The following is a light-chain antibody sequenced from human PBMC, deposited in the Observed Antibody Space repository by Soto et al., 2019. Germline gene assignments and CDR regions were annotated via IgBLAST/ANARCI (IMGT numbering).Light chain of an antibody. CDR1: HNMKTW. V-gene: IGKV1-39*01. Sequence: DIQMTQSPSSLSASVGEIVTISYRASHNMKTWLNWYQQRPGKAPKLLIYAASSLHSGVPSRFSGSGSGTHFTLTISSLQPEDFAIYYCQQSHDTPPTLGQGTKVDIK. CDR3: QQSHDTPPT. J-gene: IGKJ1*01. CDR2: AAS.